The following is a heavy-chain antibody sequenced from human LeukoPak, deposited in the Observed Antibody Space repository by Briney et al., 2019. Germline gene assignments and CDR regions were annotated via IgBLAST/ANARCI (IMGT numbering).Heavy chain of an antibody. CDR1: GFIVSTNY. CDR3: ARDVVTRTWYFDL. CDR2: LYSGGTT. D-gene: IGHD4-23*01. V-gene: IGHV3-66*01. Sequence: GGSLRLSCAASGFIVSTNYMSWVRQAPGKGLEWVSVLYSGGTTYYADSVKGRFTISRDNSKNTLYLQMNSLRAEDTAVYYCARDVVTRTWYFDLWGRGTLVTVSS. J-gene: IGHJ2*01.